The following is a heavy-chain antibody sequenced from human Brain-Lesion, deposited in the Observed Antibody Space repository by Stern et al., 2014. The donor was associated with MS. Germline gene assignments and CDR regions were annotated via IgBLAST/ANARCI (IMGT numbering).Heavy chain of an antibody. CDR1: GGSIIDSTYH. CDR3: ARRIRAYNFDY. Sequence: QLQLQESGPGLVKPSETLSLTCSVSGGSIIDSTYHWGWIRQPPGKGLEWIGSISYSGYMYYNPSLKSRVTIFVDPPKTHPPLRLISVTAADTAVYYCARRIRAYNFDYWGQGTLVTVSS. V-gene: IGHV4-39*02. CDR2: ISYSGYM. D-gene: IGHD2/OR15-2a*01. J-gene: IGHJ4*02.